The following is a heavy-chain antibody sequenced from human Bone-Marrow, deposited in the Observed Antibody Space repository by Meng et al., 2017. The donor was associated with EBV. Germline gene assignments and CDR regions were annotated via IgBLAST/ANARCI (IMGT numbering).Heavy chain of an antibody. J-gene: IGHJ4*02. CDR1: GYTFTSYG. CDR2: ISAYNGNT. D-gene: IGHD1-26*01. Sequence: QVQRVQSVAEVKNPGASVEVSCKASGYTFTSYGIRCVRQAPGQGLEWMVWISAYNGNTNYAQKLQVRVTMTTDTSTSTAYMELRSLRSDDTAVYYCARGGGWDLTFDYWGQGTLVTVSS. V-gene: IGHV1-18*01. CDR3: ARGGGWDLTFDY.